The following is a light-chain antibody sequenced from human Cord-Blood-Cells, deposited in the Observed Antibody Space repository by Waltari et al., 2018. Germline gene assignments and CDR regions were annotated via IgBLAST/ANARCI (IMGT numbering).Light chain of an antibody. V-gene: IGKV1-39*01. J-gene: IGKJ5*01. Sequence: DIQMTQSPSSLSASVGDRVTITCRASQSISSYLNWYQQKPGKAPKLLIYAASSLQSGVPSRVSGSGSGTDFTITISSLQPEDFATYYCQQSYSTLSITFGQGTRLEIK. CDR3: QQSYSTLSIT. CDR1: QSISSY. CDR2: AAS.